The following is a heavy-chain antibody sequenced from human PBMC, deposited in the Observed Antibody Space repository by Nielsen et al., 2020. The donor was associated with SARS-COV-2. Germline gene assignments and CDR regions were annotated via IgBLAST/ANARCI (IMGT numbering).Heavy chain of an antibody. Sequence: GGSLRLSCAASGFTFGDAIIHWVRQASGKGLEWVGRIRSKTNNYETAYAASVKGRFTISRDNAKNSLYLQMNSLRAEDTALYYCASLGGSWYPSLSYYGMDVWGQGTTVTVSS. CDR2: IRSKTNNYET. CDR1: GFTFGDAI. CDR3: ASLGGSWYPSLSYYGMDV. J-gene: IGHJ6*02. D-gene: IGHD6-13*01. V-gene: IGHV3-73*01.